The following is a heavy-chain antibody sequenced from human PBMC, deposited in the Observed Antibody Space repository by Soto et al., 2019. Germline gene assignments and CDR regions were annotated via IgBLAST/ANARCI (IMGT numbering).Heavy chain of an antibody. Sequence: EVQLVESGGGLVQPGRSLRLSCAASGFTFDDYAMHWVRQAPGKGLEWVSGISWNSGSIGYADSVKGRFTISRDNAKNSLDLQMNSLRAEDTALYYCAKSGSYDWFDPCGQGTLVTVSS. CDR1: GFTFDDYA. J-gene: IGHJ5*02. D-gene: IGHD1-26*01. CDR2: ISWNSGSI. CDR3: AKSGSYDWFDP. V-gene: IGHV3-9*01.